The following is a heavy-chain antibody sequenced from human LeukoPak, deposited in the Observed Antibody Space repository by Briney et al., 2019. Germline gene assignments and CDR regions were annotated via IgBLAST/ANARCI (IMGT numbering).Heavy chain of an antibody. D-gene: IGHD6-13*01. CDR3: ARDRIAAAGTDY. J-gene: IGHJ4*02. CDR1: GGSISSSSYY. CDR2: IYHSGST. V-gene: IGHV4-39*07. Sequence: SETLSLTCTVSGGSISSSSYYWGWIRQPPGKGLEWIGSIYHSGSTYYNPSLKSRVTISVDTSKNQFSLKLSSVTAADTAVYYCARDRIAAAGTDYWGQGTLVTVSS.